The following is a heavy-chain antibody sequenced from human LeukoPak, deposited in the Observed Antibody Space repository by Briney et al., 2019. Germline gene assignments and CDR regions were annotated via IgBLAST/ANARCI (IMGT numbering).Heavy chain of an antibody. V-gene: IGHV2-5*01. D-gene: IGHD6-6*01. CDR2: IYWSDDK. J-gene: IGHJ4*02. CDR3: ARRGSSSSFDY. CDR1: GFSLSTSGVG. Sequence: SGPTLVNPTQTLTLTCTFSGFSLSTSGVGVGWIRQPPGKALEWLALIYWSDDKRYSPSLKSRLTITKDTSKKQVVLTMTNMDPVDTATYTCARRGSSSSFDYWGQGTLVTVSS.